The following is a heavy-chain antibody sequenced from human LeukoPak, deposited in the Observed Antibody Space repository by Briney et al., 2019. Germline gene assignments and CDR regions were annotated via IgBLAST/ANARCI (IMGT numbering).Heavy chain of an antibody. CDR1: GFTFSNNA. D-gene: IGHD3-22*01. Sequence: EGSLRLSCAASGFTFSNNAMDWVRQAPGKGLEWVSGISGSGGTTYYADSVKGRFTISRDSSKNTLYLQMDNLRMEDTAVYYCARFASSVSSHPVDYWGQGTLVTVSS. CDR3: ARFASSVSSHPVDY. J-gene: IGHJ4*02. CDR2: ISGSGGTT. V-gene: IGHV3-23*01.